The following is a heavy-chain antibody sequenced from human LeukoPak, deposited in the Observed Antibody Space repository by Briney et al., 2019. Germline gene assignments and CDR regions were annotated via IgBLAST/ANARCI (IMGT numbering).Heavy chain of an antibody. CDR3: ASPAGGSSSWLGVDY. CDR1: GGSISSGDYY. J-gene: IGHJ4*02. CDR2: IYYSGST. Sequence: PSETLSLTCTVSGGSISSGDYYWSWIRQPPGKGLEWIGSIYYSGSTYYNPSLKSRITISVDTSKNQFSLKLSSVTAADTAVYYCASPAGGSSSWLGVDYWGQGTLVTVSS. V-gene: IGHV4-39*01. D-gene: IGHD6-13*01.